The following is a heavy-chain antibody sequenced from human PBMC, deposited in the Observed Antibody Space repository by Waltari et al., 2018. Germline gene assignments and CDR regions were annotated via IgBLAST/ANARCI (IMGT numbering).Heavy chain of an antibody. V-gene: IGHV3-48*03. CDR3: AREGIAVAGIFDY. CDR2: ISSSGSTI. J-gene: IGHJ4*02. CDR1: GFTFSSYE. D-gene: IGHD6-19*01. Sequence: EVQLVESGGGLVQPGGSLRLYGAASGFTFSSYEMNWVRQAPGKGLEWVSYISSSGSTIYYADSVKGRFTISRDNAKNSLYLQMNSLRAEDTAVYYCAREGIAVAGIFDYWGQGTLVTVSS.